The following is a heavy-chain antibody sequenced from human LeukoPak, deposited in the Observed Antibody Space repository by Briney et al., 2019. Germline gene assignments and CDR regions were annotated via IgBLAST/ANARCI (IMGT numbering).Heavy chain of an antibody. CDR3: ARASYGEYRFDY. V-gene: IGHV3-21*01. D-gene: IGHD4-17*01. CDR2: ISSSSSYI. J-gene: IGHJ4*02. Sequence: PGGSLRLSCAASGFTFSSYSMNWVRQAPGKGLEWVSSISSSSSYIYYADSVKGRFTISRDNAKNSLYLQMNSLRAEDTAVYYCARASYGEYRFDYWGQGTLVTVSS. CDR1: GFTFSSYS.